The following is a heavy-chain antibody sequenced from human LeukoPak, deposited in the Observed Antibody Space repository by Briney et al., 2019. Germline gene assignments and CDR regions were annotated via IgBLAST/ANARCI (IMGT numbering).Heavy chain of an antibody. Sequence: GGSLRLSCAASGFTFSSYSMNWVRRAPGKGLEWVSSISSSSSYIYYADSVKGRFTISRDNAKNSLYLQMNSLRAEDTAVYYCARDQTVVKVMDVWGKGTTVTVSS. CDR2: ISSSSSYI. CDR3: ARDQTVVKVMDV. J-gene: IGHJ6*03. V-gene: IGHV3-21*01. CDR1: GFTFSSYS. D-gene: IGHD4-23*01.